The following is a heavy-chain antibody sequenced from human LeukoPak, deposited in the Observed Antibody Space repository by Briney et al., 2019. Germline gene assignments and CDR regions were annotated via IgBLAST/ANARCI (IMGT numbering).Heavy chain of an antibody. CDR3: AREPLSKYYYDSSGYYFDY. V-gene: IGHV1-58*02. D-gene: IGHD3-22*01. J-gene: IGHJ4*02. CDR1: GFTFTSSA. Sequence: SVKVSCKASGFTFTSSAMQWVRQARGQRLEWIGWIVVGSGNTNYAQKFQERVTITRDMSTSTAYMELSSLRSEDTAVYYCAREPLSKYYYDSSGYYFDYWGQGTLVTVSS. CDR2: IVVGSGNT.